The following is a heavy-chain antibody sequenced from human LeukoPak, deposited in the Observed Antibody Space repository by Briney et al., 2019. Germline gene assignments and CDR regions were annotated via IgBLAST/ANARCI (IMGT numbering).Heavy chain of an antibody. V-gene: IGHV4-59*01. CDR3: ARGGIAAANFDC. CDR2: IYYSGST. Sequence: SETLSLTCTVSGGSISSYCWSWIRQPPGKGLEWIGYIYYSGSTNYNPSLKSRVTISVDTSKNQFSLKLSSVTAADTAVYYCARGGIAAANFDCWGQGTLVTVSS. CDR1: GGSISSYC. D-gene: IGHD6-13*01. J-gene: IGHJ4*02.